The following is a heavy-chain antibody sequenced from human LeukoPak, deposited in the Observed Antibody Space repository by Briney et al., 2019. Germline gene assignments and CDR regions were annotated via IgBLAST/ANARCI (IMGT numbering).Heavy chain of an antibody. CDR2: INPSGGST. J-gene: IGHJ6*03. Sequence: ASVKVSCKASGYTFTSYYMHWVRQAPRQGLEWMGIINPSGGSTSYAQKFQGRVTITADKSTSTAYMELSSLRSEDTAVYYCARSAYSSSWYTYYYYYMDVWGKGTTVTVSS. D-gene: IGHD6-13*01. V-gene: IGHV1-46*01. CDR1: GYTFTSYY. CDR3: ARSAYSSSWYTYYYYYMDV.